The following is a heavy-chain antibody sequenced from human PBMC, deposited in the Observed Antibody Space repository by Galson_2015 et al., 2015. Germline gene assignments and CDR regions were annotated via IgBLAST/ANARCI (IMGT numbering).Heavy chain of an antibody. V-gene: IGHV1-46*01. CDR1: GYTFTSYY. J-gene: IGHJ4*02. Sequence: SVKVSCKASGYTFTSYYMHWVRQAPGQGLEWMGIINPSGGSTSYAQKFQGRVTMTRDTSTSTVYMELSSLRSEDTAVYYCARGGNVFWSGGERVKTDYWGQGTLVTVSS. D-gene: IGHD3-3*01. CDR2: INPSGGST. CDR3: ARGGNVFWSGGERVKTDY.